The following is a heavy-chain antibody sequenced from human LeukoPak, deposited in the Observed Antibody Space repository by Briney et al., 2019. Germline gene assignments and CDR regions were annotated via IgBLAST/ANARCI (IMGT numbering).Heavy chain of an antibody. D-gene: IGHD5-24*01. CDR1: GFTFSSYG. J-gene: IGHJ4*02. CDR2: IWYNGSNQ. Sequence: PGRSLRLPCAASGFTFSSYGMHWVRQAPGKGLEWVAAIWYNGSNQYYADSVKGRFTISRDNSKNTLYLQMNSLRAEDTAVYYCARAKDGYCDDWGQGTLVTVSS. V-gene: IGHV3-33*01. CDR3: ARAKDGYCDD.